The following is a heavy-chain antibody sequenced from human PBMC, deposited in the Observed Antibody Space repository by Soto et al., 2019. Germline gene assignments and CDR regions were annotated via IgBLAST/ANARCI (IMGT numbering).Heavy chain of an antibody. CDR2: MNPNSGNT. CDR3: ARGKVTTTLVDY. V-gene: IGHV1-8*02. CDR1: GYTFTSYD. Sequence: ASVKVSCTASGYTFTSYDINWVRQATGQGLEWMGWMNPNSGNTGYAQKFQGRVTMTRNTSISTAYMELSSLRSEDTAVYYCARGKVTTTLVDYWGQGTLVTVSS. D-gene: IGHD5-12*01. J-gene: IGHJ4*02.